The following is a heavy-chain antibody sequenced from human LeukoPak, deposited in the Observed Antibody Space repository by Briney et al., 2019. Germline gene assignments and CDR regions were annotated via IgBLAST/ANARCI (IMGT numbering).Heavy chain of an antibody. V-gene: IGHV4-38-2*02. CDR3: AGEIPATQPYDY. D-gene: IGHD2-2*01. CDR1: GYSISSGYY. J-gene: IGHJ4*02. CDR2: IYHSGST. Sequence: SETLSLTCTVSGYSISSGYYWGWIRQPPGKGLEWIGSIYHSGSTYYNPSLKSRVTISVDTSKNQFSLKLSSVTAADTAVYYCAGEIPATQPYDYWGQGTLVTVSS.